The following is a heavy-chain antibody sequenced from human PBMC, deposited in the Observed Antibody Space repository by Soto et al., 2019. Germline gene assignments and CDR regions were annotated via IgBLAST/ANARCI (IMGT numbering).Heavy chain of an antibody. CDR1: SGSISRYY. V-gene: IGHV4-59*01. D-gene: IGHD3-10*01. J-gene: IGHJ5*02. CDR3: ARDPGSGSYYGWFEP. CDR2: IYYSGST. Sequence: TLSLTFTVSSGSISRYYCNWILPTPGKGLEWIGYIYYSGSTNYNPSLKSRVTISVDTSKNQFSLKLSSVTAADTAVYYCARDPGSGSYYGWFEPWGQGTLVTVSS.